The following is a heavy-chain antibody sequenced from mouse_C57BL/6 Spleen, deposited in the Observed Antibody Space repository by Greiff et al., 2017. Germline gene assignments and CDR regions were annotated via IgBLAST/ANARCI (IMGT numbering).Heavy chain of an antibody. J-gene: IGHJ1*03. D-gene: IGHD2-5*01. CDR3: ARHYYSNPYWYFDV. V-gene: IGHV5-9*01. Sequence: EVKLMESGGGLVKPGGSLKLSCAASGFTFSSYTMSWVRQTPEKRLEWVATISGGGGNTYYPDSVKGRFTISRDNAKNTLYLQMSSLRSEDTALYYYARHYYSNPYWYFDVWGTGTTVTVSS. CDR2: ISGGGGNT. CDR1: GFTFSSYT.